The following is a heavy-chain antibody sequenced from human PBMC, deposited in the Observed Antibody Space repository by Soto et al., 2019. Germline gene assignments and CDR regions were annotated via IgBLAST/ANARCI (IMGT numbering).Heavy chain of an antibody. V-gene: IGHV1-69*13. Sequence: GASVKVSCKASGGTFSSDAISWVRQAPGHGLEWMGGIITIFNTANYAQMFRGRVTITADESTSTAYMELSSLRSEDTAVYYCARSRCTNGVCYSLSPGLDVWGPGTTVTVSS. CDR2: IITIFNTA. D-gene: IGHD2-8*01. J-gene: IGHJ6*02. CDR3: ARSRCTNGVCYSLSPGLDV. CDR1: GGTFSSDA.